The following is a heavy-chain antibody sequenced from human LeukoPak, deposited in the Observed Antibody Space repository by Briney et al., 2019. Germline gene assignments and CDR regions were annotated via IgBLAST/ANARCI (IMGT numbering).Heavy chain of an antibody. CDR1: GYTFTSYG. Sequence: ASVKVSCKASGYTFTSYGISWVRQAPGQGLEWMGWINPNSGGTNYAQKFQGRVTMTRDTSISTAYMELSRLRSDDTAVYYCARQSIVPAAIDAFDIWGQGTMVTVSS. CDR3: ARQSIVPAAIDAFDI. CDR2: INPNSGGT. V-gene: IGHV1-2*02. J-gene: IGHJ3*02. D-gene: IGHD2-2*02.